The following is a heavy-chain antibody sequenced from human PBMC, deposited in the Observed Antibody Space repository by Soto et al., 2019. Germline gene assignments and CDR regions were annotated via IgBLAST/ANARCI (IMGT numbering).Heavy chain of an antibody. Sequence: QITLKESGPPLVKPTQTLTLTCTFSGFSFTSSGMGVGWIRQPPGKAPEWLAVIYWDDDKRYSPSLKSRLTITKDTSKNRVVLTVTNMDRVDPDTYYCANRNSVYVMRFDYWGQGTLVTVSS. D-gene: IGHD5-12*01. J-gene: IGHJ4*02. CDR3: ANRNSVYVMRFDY. CDR1: GFSFTSSGMG. CDR2: IYWDDDK. V-gene: IGHV2-5*02.